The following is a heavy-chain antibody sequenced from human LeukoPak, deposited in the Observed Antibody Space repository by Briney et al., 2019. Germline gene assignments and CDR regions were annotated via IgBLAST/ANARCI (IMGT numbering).Heavy chain of an antibody. V-gene: IGHV3-30*02. CDR3: AKTPLAVAPGDFFDY. Sequence: GGSLRLSCAASGFTFSSNDMHWVRQAPGKGLEWVAFIRYDGSNKYYADSVKGRFTISRDNSKNTLYLQMNSLRADDTAVYYCAKTPLAVAPGDFFDYWGQGTLVTVSS. CDR1: GFTFSSND. J-gene: IGHJ4*02. D-gene: IGHD6-19*01. CDR2: IRYDGSNK.